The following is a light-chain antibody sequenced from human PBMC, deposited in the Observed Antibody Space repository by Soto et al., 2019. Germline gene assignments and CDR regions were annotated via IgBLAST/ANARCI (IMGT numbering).Light chain of an antibody. CDR3: QQYNNWPPIT. CDR2: GAS. CDR1: QSVAIN. V-gene: IGKV3-15*01. J-gene: IGKJ5*01. Sequence: PGERATLSCRASQSVAINLAWYQQKPGQAPRLLIYGASTRATGIPARFSGSGSGTEFTLTISSLQSEDFAVYYCQQYNNWPPITFGQGTRLEIK.